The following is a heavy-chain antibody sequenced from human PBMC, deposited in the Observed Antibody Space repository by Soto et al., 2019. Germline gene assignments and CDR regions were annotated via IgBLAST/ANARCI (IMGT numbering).Heavy chain of an antibody. CDR1: GFTVRNFV. Sequence: EVQLLESGGGIVQPGGSLRVSCVASGFTVRNFVMSWGRQAQGKGLEWVSAIRGTGGATLYAASVKGRFTISRDNSKNTVYLQMNSLSDEDTALYFCAQDREWGVVSPAHEYWGQGTLVTVSS. CDR2: IRGTGGAT. D-gene: IGHD2-21*01. V-gene: IGHV3-23*01. CDR3: AQDREWGVVSPAHEY. J-gene: IGHJ4*02.